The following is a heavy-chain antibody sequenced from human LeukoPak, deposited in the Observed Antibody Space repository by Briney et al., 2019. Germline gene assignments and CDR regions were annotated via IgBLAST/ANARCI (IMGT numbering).Heavy chain of an antibody. D-gene: IGHD2-15*01. Sequence: GRSLRLSCAASGFTFSSYGMHWVRQAPGKGLEGVAVIWYEGSNKYYADSVKGRFTISRDNSKNPLYLQMNSLRAEDTAVYYCAKDLASYCSGGSCNGLDYWGQGTLVTVSS. CDR1: GFTFSSYG. CDR3: AKDLASYCSGGSCNGLDY. V-gene: IGHV3-33*03. J-gene: IGHJ4*02. CDR2: IWYEGSNK.